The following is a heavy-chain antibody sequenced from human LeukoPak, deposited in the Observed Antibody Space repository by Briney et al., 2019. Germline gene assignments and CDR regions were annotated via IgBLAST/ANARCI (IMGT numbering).Heavy chain of an antibody. CDR2: IIPIFGTA. J-gene: IGHJ4*02. V-gene: IGHV1-69*13. D-gene: IGHD3-22*01. CDR1: GGTFSSYA. CDR3: ARVINYYDSSGNFDY. Sequence: SVKVSCKAAGGTFSSYAISWVRQAPGQGLEWMGGIIPIFGTANYAQKFQGRATITADESTSTAYMELSSLRSEDTAVYYCARVINYYDSSGNFDYWGQGTLVTVSS.